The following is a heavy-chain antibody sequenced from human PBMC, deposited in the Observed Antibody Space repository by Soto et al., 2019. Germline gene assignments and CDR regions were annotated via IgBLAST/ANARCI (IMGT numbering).Heavy chain of an antibody. D-gene: IGHD4-4*01. CDR1: GGSISSYY. V-gene: IGHV4-59*12. CDR2: IYYSGST. Sequence: SETLSLTCTVSGGSISSYYWSWIRQPPGKGLEWIGYIYYSGSTNYNPSLKSRVTISVDTSKNQFSLKLSSVTAADTAVYYCARESRDYSNYDGYYYYYMDVWGKGTTVTVYS. J-gene: IGHJ6*03. CDR3: ARESRDYSNYDGYYYYYMDV.